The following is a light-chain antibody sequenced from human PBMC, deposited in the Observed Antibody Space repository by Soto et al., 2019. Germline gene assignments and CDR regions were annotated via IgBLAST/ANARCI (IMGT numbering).Light chain of an antibody. Sequence: QSVLTQPPSVSGAPGPRGTISCTGGGSNIGAGYDVHWYQQLPATAPKLLIYGNSNRPAGVPDRFSGSESGTSASLAITGLQAEDEADYYCQSYESSWSVVFGGGTKLPVL. CDR3: QSYESSWSVV. CDR2: GNS. V-gene: IGLV1-40*01. CDR1: GSNIGAGYD. J-gene: IGLJ2*01.